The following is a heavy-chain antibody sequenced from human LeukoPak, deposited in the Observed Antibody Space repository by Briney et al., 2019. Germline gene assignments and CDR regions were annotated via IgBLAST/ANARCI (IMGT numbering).Heavy chain of an antibody. CDR1: GVSFSKYW. CDR2: IKEDGSYT. V-gene: IGHV3-74*01. CDR3: ARDFDMGITPGDDFDF. D-gene: IGHD3-9*01. J-gene: IGHJ4*02. Sequence: GGSLRLSCAASGVSFSKYWMHWVRQTPGEGLVWVARIKEDGSYTNYADSVKGRFTISRDNARNTVFLQMNSLRAEDTAVYYCARDFDMGITPGDDFDFWGQGTLVTVSS.